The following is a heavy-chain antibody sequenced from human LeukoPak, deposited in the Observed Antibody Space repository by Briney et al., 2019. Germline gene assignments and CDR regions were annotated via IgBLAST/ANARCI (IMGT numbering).Heavy chain of an antibody. V-gene: IGHV3-23*01. CDR1: GFTFNTYA. J-gene: IGHJ3*02. Sequence: PGGSLRLSCAASGFTFNTYAMSWVRQAPGGGLEGGAAISGSGGRTYYADSVKGRFTISRDSSTNTLYLQMEGLRADDTAVYYCAKDRWYSSGWYLKEAFDIWGQGTMVTVSS. CDR3: AKDRWYSSGWYLKEAFDI. D-gene: IGHD6-19*01. CDR2: ISGSGGRT.